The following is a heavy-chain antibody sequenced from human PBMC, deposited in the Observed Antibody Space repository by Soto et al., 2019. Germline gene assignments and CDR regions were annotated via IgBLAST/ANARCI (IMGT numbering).Heavy chain of an antibody. CDR2: IKEDGSER. D-gene: IGHD3-10*01. J-gene: IGHJ4*02. CDR3: ARATGADKEDY. Sequence: EVQLVESGGGLVQPGGSLRLSCAASGFTFSSYWMSWVRQAPGKGLEWVANIKEDGSERYYVDSVKGRSTISRDNAKNSRYLQMNSLRAEDTAVYYCARATGADKEDYWGQGTLVTVSS. CDR1: GFTFSSYW. V-gene: IGHV3-7*04.